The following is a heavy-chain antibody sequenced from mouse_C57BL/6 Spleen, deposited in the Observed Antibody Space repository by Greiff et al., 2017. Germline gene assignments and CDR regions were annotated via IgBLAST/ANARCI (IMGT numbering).Heavy chain of an antibody. CDR3: ARSYYYGSINWYFDV. D-gene: IGHD1-1*01. J-gene: IGHJ1*03. CDR1: GYTFTSYW. CDR2: IHPNSGST. V-gene: IGHV1-64*01. Sequence: VQLQQPGAELVKPGASVKLSCKASGYTFTSYWMHWVKQRPGQGLEWIGMIHPNSGSTNYNEKFKSKATLTVDKSSSTAYMQLSSLTSEDSAVYYCARSYYYGSINWYFDVWGTGTTVTVSS.